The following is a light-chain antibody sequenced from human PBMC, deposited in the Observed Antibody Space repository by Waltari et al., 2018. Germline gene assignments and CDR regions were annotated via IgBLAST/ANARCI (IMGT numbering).Light chain of an antibody. Sequence: QSALTQPPSASGSPGQSVTISCTGTSSDVGGYNYVSWYQQHPGKAPKLMIYEVSKRPSGVPDRFSGSKSGNTASLTVSGLQAEDEADYYCSSYASSYVVFGGGTKLTVL. J-gene: IGLJ2*01. CDR2: EVS. V-gene: IGLV2-8*01. CDR3: SSYASSYVV. CDR1: SSDVGGYNY.